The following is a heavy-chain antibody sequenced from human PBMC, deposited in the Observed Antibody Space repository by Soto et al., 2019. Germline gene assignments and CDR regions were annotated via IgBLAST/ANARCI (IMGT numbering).Heavy chain of an antibody. CDR1: GGSISSYF. D-gene: IGHD3-22*01. Sequence: SETLSLTCTVSGGSISSYFCSWIRQPAGKGLEWIGRIYTSGSTNYNPSLKSRVTMSVDTSKNQFSLKLSSVTAADTAVYYCARSGNYYRFAEAASAIWGQGTMVTVSS. CDR3: ARSGNYYRFAEAASAI. J-gene: IGHJ3*02. CDR2: IYTSGST. V-gene: IGHV4-4*07.